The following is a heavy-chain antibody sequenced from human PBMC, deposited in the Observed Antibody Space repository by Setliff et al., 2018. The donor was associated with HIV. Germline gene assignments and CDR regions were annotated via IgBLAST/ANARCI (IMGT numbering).Heavy chain of an antibody. CDR2: IFFSGST. CDR3: ARHRSYGDYDPNWFDP. V-gene: IGHV4-39*01. J-gene: IGHJ5*02. Sequence: PSETLSLTCTVSGGSLSTNSFYWGWIRQPPGKRLEWIGSIFFSGSTYYNPSLKSRVTISVDTSKNQFSVKLSSVTAADTAIYYCARHRSYGDYDPNWFDPWGRGTLVTVSS. CDR1: GGSLSTNSFY. D-gene: IGHD4-17*01.